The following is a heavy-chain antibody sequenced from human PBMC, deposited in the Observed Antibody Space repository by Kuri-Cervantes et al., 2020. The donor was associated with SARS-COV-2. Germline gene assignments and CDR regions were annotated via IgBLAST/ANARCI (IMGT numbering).Heavy chain of an antibody. CDR2: IGPSGTTK. CDR3: ARAGGSYYLFDY. V-gene: IGHV3-11*04. Sequence: GESLKISCTASGFIFSDYYMTWIRQAPGKGLEWVSNIGPSGTTKYYADSVKGRFTISRDNAKNSLYLQMSSLRAEDTAVYYCARAGGSYYLFDYWGQGTLVTVSS. D-gene: IGHD1-26*01. CDR1: GFIFSDYY. J-gene: IGHJ4*02.